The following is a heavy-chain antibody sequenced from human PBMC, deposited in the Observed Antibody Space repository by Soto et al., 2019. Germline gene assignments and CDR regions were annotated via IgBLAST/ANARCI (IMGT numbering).Heavy chain of an antibody. CDR3: ARTPGPEVAASLAYSYFSGMDV. V-gene: IGHV5-51*01. J-gene: IGHJ6*02. CDR2: IHPGDSDT. Sequence: GESLKISCEASGYSFTIYWIGWVRQMPGKGLEWMGIIHPGDSDTKYSPSFQGQVTISVDKSITTAYLQWSSLKASDTAMYYCARTPGPEVAASLAYSYFSGMDVWRQGTTVTVSS. CDR1: GYSFTIYW. D-gene: IGHD2-15*01.